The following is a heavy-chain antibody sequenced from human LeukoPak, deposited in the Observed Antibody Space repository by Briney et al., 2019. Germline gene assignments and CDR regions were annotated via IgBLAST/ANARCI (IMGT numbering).Heavy chain of an antibody. J-gene: IGHJ4*02. CDR2: VYFGGST. D-gene: IGHD6-19*01. V-gene: IGHV4-39*01. Sequence: SETLSLTCNVSGESISSGRHYWGWLRQTPGKGLEWIGSVYFGGSTSHNPALTSRVTTSVDASKNQVSLRVNFVTAADTAVYYCAKHEQRWLVGGSFDYWGQGTLVTVSS. CDR3: AKHEQRWLVGGSFDY. CDR1: GESISSGRHY.